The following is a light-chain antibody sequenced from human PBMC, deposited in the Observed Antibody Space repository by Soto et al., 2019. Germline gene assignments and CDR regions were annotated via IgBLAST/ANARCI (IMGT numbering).Light chain of an antibody. Sequence: QSALTQPASVSGSPGQSITISCAGTSSDIGGYNYVSWYQQHPGKAPKVMIYEVSNRPSGVSNRFSGSKSGNTASLTISGLQAEYEADYYCSSYTSSSTLYVFGSGTKVPVL. CDR1: SSDIGGYNY. V-gene: IGLV2-14*01. CDR2: EVS. CDR3: SSYTSSSTLYV. J-gene: IGLJ1*01.